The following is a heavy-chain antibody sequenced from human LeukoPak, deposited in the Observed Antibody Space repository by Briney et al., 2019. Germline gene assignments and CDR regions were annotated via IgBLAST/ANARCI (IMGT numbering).Heavy chain of an antibody. CDR1: GFTFSDYY. CDR2: ISSSSSYT. CDR3: ARTKRVEFRSNYYFDY. Sequence: GGSLRLSCAASGFTFSDYYMSWIRQAPGKGLEWVSYISSSSSYTNYADSVKGRFTISRDNSKNTLYLQMNSLRAEDTAVYYCARTKRVEFRSNYYFDYWGQGTLVAVSS. V-gene: IGHV3-11*03. D-gene: IGHD3-10*01. J-gene: IGHJ4*02.